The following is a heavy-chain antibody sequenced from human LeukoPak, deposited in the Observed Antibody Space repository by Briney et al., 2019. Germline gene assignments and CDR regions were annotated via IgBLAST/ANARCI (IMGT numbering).Heavy chain of an antibody. J-gene: IGHJ4*02. CDR2: ISGSGGST. CDR1: GFTFSSYA. D-gene: IGHD6-13*01. CDR3: AKDPSSSTKVRSADY. Sequence: PGGSLRLSCAASGFTFSSYAMGWVRQAPGKGLEWVSSISGSGGSTYYADSVKGRFTISRDNSKNTLYLQMNSLRAEDTAVYYRAKDPSSSTKVRSADYWGQGTLVTVSS. V-gene: IGHV3-23*01.